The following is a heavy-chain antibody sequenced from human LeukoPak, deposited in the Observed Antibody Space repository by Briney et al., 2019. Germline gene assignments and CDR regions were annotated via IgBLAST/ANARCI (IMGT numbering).Heavy chain of an antibody. D-gene: IGHD3-10*01. CDR2: IYTSGST. CDR1: GGSISSSSYY. Sequence: PSETLSLTCTVSGGSISSSSYYWSWIRQPAGKGLEWIGRIYTSGSTNYNPSLKSRVTISVDTSKNQFSLKLSSVTAAHTAVYYCARSWGSGSYYRRDNSAFDYWGQGTLVTVSS. J-gene: IGHJ4*02. V-gene: IGHV4-61*02. CDR3: ARSWGSGSYYRRDNSAFDY.